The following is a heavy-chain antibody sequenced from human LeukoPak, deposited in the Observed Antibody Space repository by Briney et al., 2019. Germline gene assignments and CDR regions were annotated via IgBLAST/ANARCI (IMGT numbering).Heavy chain of an antibody. CDR2: IYYSGST. CDR3: ARDGAMVRGVTIYYYGMDV. Sequence: SETLSLTCTVSGGSISSSAYYWGWIRQPPGKGLEWIGSIYYSGSTYYNPSLKSRVTISVDTSKNQFSLKLSSVTAADTAVYYCARDGAMVRGVTIYYYGMDVWGQGTTVTVSS. D-gene: IGHD3-10*01. J-gene: IGHJ6*02. V-gene: IGHV4-39*07. CDR1: GGSISSSAYY.